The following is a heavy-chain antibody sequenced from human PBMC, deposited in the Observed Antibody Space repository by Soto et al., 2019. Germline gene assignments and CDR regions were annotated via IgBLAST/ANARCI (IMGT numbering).Heavy chain of an antibody. CDR2: TYYRSKWYN. V-gene: IGHV6-1*01. D-gene: IGHD2-2*01. Sequence: SQTLSLTCAISGDSVSSNSAAWNWIRQSPSRGLEWLGRTYYRSKWYNDYAVSVKSRITINPDTSKNQFSLQLNSVTPEDTAVYYCAREIVVVPAATLNYYYYYMDVWGKGTTVTVSS. CDR3: AREIVVVPAATLNYYYYYMDV. J-gene: IGHJ6*03. CDR1: GDSVSSNSAA.